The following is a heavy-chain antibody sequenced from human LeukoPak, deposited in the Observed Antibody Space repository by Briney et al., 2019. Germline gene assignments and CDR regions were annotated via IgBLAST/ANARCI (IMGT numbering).Heavy chain of an antibody. J-gene: IGHJ6*03. CDR1: GYIFTAYY. D-gene: IGHD3-10*01. V-gene: IGHV1-2*02. CDR3: ARDTWFGNYYLDV. CDR2: IHPKSGDT. Sequence: ASVKVSFQASGYIFTAYYMHWVRQAPGQGLEWMGWIHPKSGDTKFPQRFQGRVTLTSDTTVNTIYMELSGLRSDDTATYYCARDTWFGNYYLDVWGSGTTVTVSS.